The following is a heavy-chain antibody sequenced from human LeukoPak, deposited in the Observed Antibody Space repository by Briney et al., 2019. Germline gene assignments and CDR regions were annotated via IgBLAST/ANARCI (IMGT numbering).Heavy chain of an antibody. CDR3: ARICGGDCYSGMDV. CDR1: GFTVSSNH. Sequence: GGSLRLSCAASGFTVSSNHMSWVRQAPGKGLEWVSTIYSGGRTYYADSVKGRFTIFRDHSKNTLYLQMSSLRTEDTAVYSCARICGGDCYSGMDVWGQGTTVTVSS. J-gene: IGHJ6*02. V-gene: IGHV3-66*01. CDR2: IYSGGRT. D-gene: IGHD2-21*01.